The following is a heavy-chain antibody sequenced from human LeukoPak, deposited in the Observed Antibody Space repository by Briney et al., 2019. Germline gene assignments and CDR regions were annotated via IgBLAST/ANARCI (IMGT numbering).Heavy chain of an antibody. D-gene: IGHD6-19*01. V-gene: IGHV4-39*07. CDR2: IYYSGST. J-gene: IGHJ4*02. Sequence: PSETLSFTCTVSGGSISSSSYYWGWIRQPPGKGLEWIGSIYYSGSTYYNPSLKSRVTISVDTSKNQFSLKLSSVTAADTALYYCAKDQGSGWYSIDYWGQGTLVTVSS. CDR3: AKDQGSGWYSIDY. CDR1: GGSISSSSYY.